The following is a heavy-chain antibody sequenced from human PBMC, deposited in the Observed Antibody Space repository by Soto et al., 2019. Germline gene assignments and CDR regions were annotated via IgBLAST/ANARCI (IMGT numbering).Heavy chain of an antibody. Sequence: ASVKVSCKASGYTFTSYGISWVRQAPGQGLEWMGWISAYNGNTNSAQKLQGRVTMTTDTSTSTAYMELRSLRSDDTAVYYCARDYSIFGVVIIPRTLGYWGQGTLVTVSS. J-gene: IGHJ4*02. CDR1: GYTFTSYG. CDR3: ARDYSIFGVVIIPRTLGY. V-gene: IGHV1-18*01. D-gene: IGHD3-3*01. CDR2: ISAYNGNT.